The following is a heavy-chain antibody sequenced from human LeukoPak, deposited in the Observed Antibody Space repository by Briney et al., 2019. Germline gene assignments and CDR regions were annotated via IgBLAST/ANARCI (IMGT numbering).Heavy chain of an antibody. CDR2: ISSGAATI. Sequence: GGSLRLSCSASGFTFSSYEMNWVRQAPGKGLEWVSSISSGAATIYYTDSVQGRFTISRDNAKNSLFLQMNSRRGEDTAVYYCARVGALSSSWLLYWGQGTLVTVSS. D-gene: IGHD6-13*01. CDR1: GFTFSSYE. CDR3: ARVGALSSSWLLY. V-gene: IGHV3-48*03. J-gene: IGHJ4*02.